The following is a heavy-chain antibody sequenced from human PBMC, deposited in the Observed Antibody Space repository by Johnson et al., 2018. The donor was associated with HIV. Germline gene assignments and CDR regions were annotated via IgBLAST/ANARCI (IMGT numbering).Heavy chain of an antibody. CDR3: ARGEDGVDAFDI. CDR1: GFTFSSYA. Sequence: QVQLVESGGGVVQPGRSLRLSCAASGFTFSSYAMHWVRQAPGKGLEWVAVISSDGSNKYYADSVTGRFTISRDNSKNTLYLQMNSLRAEDTAVYYCARGEDGVDAFDIWGQGTMVTVSS. D-gene: IGHD4-17*01. CDR2: ISSDGSNK. J-gene: IGHJ3*02. V-gene: IGHV3-30-3*01.